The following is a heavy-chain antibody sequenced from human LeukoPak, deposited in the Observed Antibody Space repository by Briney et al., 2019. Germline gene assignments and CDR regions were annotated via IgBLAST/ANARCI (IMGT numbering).Heavy chain of an antibody. V-gene: IGHV3-23*01. J-gene: IGHJ4*02. Sequence: GGSLRLSRAASGFTFNNFAMTWVRQAPGKGLEWVSTISGTGGNTYYADSVKGRFTISRDNSKNTLYLQMDSLRAEDTAVYYCAKSRVGYDYWGQGSLVSVPS. CDR2: ISGTGGNT. CDR3: AKSRVGYDY. CDR1: GFTFNNFA. D-gene: IGHD2-2*01.